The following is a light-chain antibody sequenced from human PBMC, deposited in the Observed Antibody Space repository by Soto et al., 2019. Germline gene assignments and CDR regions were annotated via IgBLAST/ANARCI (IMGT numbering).Light chain of an antibody. J-gene: IGLJ1*01. CDR3: NSFRVSHLYV. CDR2: EVT. V-gene: IGLV2-14*01. Sequence: QSVLAQPASVSGSPGQSITISCTGTSSDVGLYDYVSWYQQHPGKAPQLIIYEVTHRPSGVSDRFSASKSGNTASLTISGLQAEDEADYYCNSFRVSHLYVFGTGTKV. CDR1: SSDVGLYDY.